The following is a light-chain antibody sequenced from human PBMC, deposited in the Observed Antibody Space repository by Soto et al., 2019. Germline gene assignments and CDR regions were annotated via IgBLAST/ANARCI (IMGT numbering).Light chain of an antibody. CDR3: HQYYSYPFT. Sequence: AIRMTQSPSSFSASTGDRVTIPCRASQGISSYLAWYQQKPGKAPKLLIYAASTLQSGVPSRFSGSGSGTDFTLTISCLQSEDFATYYCHQYYSYPFTFGPGTKVDIK. J-gene: IGKJ3*01. CDR1: QGISSY. V-gene: IGKV1-8*01. CDR2: AAS.